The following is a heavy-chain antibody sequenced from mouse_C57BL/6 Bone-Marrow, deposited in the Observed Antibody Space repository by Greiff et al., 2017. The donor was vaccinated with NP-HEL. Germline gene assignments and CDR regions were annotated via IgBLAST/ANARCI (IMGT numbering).Heavy chain of an antibody. J-gene: IGHJ1*03. D-gene: IGHD1-1*01. Sequence: EVMLVESGGDLVKPGGSLKLSCAASGFTFSSYGMSWVRQTPDKRLEWVATISSGGSYTYYPDSVKGRFTISRDNAKNTLYLQMSSLKSEDTAMYYCAREGLLRSFFDVWGTGTTVTVSS. CDR2: ISSGGSYT. CDR1: GFTFSSYG. V-gene: IGHV5-6*01. CDR3: AREGLLRSFFDV.